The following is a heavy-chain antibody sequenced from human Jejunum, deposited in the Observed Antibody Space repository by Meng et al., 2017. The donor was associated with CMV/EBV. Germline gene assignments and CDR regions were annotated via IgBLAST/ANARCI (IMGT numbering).Heavy chain of an antibody. D-gene: IGHD6-19*01. CDR1: GFSFSTYA. CDR3: ARVRYSTGWQFDF. Sequence: SGFSFSTYAMSWVRQAPGKGLEWVSAINGNGGSTYYADSVKSRFTISRDNSKNTLYVQMNSLRADDTAKYYCARVRYSTGWQFDFWGQGTLVTVSS. J-gene: IGHJ4*02. V-gene: IGHV3-23*01. CDR2: INGNGGST.